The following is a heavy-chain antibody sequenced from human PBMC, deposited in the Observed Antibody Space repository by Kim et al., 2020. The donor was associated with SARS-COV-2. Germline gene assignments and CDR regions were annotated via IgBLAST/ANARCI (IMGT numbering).Heavy chain of an antibody. CDR1: GGSFSGYY. J-gene: IGHJ6*02. D-gene: IGHD4-17*01. Sequence: SETLSLTCAVYGGSFSGYYWSWIRQPPGKGLEWIGEINHSGSTNYNPSLKSRVTISVDTSRNQFSLKLSSVSAADTAVYYCARGLPVTTLYYYYGMDDWGQGTTVTVSS. CDR3: ARGLPVTTLYYYYGMDD. V-gene: IGHV4-34*01. CDR2: INHSGST.